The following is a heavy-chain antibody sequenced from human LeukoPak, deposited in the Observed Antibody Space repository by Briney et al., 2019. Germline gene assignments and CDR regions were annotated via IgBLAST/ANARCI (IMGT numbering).Heavy chain of an antibody. J-gene: IGHJ3*02. D-gene: IGHD6-19*01. Sequence: SETLSLTCTVSGGSISSYYWSWIRQPPGKGLEWIGYIYYSGSTNYNPSLKSRVTISVDTSKNQFSLKLSSVTAADTAVYYCAVAGVDAFDIWGQGTMVTVSS. CDR3: AVAGVDAFDI. CDR2: IYYSGST. CDR1: GGSISSYY. V-gene: IGHV4-59*12.